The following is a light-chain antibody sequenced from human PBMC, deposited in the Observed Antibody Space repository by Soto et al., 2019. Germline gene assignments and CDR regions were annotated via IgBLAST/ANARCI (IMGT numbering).Light chain of an antibody. V-gene: IGKV1-39*01. Sequence: DVQMTQSPSSLSASVGDRVTITCRASQSISSYLNWYQQKPGKAPKLLIYAASSLQSGVPSRLSGSGSGKDFTLTISSLQPEDFATYYCQQSYSTPGTFGQGTKLEIK. CDR3: QQSYSTPGT. CDR1: QSISSY. CDR2: AAS. J-gene: IGKJ2*01.